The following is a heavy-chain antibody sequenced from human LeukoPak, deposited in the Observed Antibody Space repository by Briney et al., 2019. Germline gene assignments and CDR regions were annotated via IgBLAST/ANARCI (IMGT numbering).Heavy chain of an antibody. CDR2: IIPIFGTA. CDR1: GGTFSSYA. V-gene: IGHV1-69*13. J-gene: IGHJ3*02. Sequence: ASVKVSCKASGGTFSSYAISWVRQAPGQGLEWMGGIIPIFGTANYAQKFRGRVTITADESTSTAYMELSSLRSEDTAVYYCAPAPYNDDAFDIWGQGTMVTVSS. D-gene: IGHD5-24*01. CDR3: APAPYNDDAFDI.